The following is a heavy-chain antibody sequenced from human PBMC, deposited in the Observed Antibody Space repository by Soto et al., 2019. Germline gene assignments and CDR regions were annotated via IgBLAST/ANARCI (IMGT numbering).Heavy chain of an antibody. Sequence: GWSLRLSCGAAGFRFSSYAMSWVRQAPGKGLEWVAGISGSGSKTYYADSVKGRFTFSRDNSKNMLYLEMNSLRVEDTAVYYCAKDWTPRRAFDYWGQGTQVTVSS. D-gene: IGHD1-1*01. CDR3: AKDWTPRRAFDY. J-gene: IGHJ4*02. CDR2: ISGSGSKT. V-gene: IGHV3-23*01. CDR1: GFRFSSYA.